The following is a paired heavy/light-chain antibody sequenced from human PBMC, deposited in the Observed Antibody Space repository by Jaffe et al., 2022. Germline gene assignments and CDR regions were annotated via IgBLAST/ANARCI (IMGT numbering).Heavy chain of an antibody. V-gene: IGHV2-5*05. Sequence: QITLKESGPTLVKPTQTLTLTCSFSGFSLTTTGVGVGWIRQTPGKALEWLALIYWQGEKQYGPSLKTRLSITKDTSRNQVVLTMINMDPLDAGTYYCARRERPPQYSNNGGFDYWGQGIPVTVSS. D-gene: IGHD4-4*01. CDR2: IYWQGEK. CDR1: GFSLTTTGVG. CDR3: ARRERPPQYSNNGGFDY. J-gene: IGHJ4*01.
Light chain of an antibody. CDR1: ETISGY. V-gene: IGKV1-5*03. J-gene: IGKJ4*01. CDR3: QHYVRYPLT. CDR2: KAS. Sequence: DVQMTQSPSTLSASVGDRVTITCRASETISGYLAWYQQIPGKAPKLLIYKASSLESGVPSRFSGSGFGTEFTLTISSLQPDDFATYYCQHYVRYPLTFGGGTKVEI.